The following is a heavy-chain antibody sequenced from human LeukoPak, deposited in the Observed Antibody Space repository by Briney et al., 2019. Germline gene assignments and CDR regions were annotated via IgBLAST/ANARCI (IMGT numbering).Heavy chain of an antibody. CDR1: GFTFSSYS. J-gene: IGHJ6*02. Sequence: GGSLRLSCAASGFTFSSYSMNWVRQAPGKGLEWVSSISSSSSYIYYADSVKGRFTISRDNAKNSLYLQMNSLRAEDTAVYYCARAPHGEHMDVWGQGTTVTVSS. CDR3: ARAPHGEHMDV. CDR2: ISSSSSYI. D-gene: IGHD4-17*01. V-gene: IGHV3-21*01.